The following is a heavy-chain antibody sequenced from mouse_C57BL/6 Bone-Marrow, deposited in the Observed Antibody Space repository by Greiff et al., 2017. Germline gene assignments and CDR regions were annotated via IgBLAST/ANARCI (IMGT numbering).Heavy chain of an antibody. J-gene: IGHJ2*01. V-gene: IGHV5-4*03. CDR3: ARYYDGGYFDY. CDR2: ISDGGSYT. CDR1: GFTFSSYA. Sequence: EVMLVESGGGLVKPGGSLKLSCAASGFTFSSYAMSWVRQTPEKRLEWVATISDGGSYTYYPDNVKGRFTISRDNAKNNLYLQMSHLKSEDTAMYYCARYYDGGYFDYWGQGTTLTVSS. D-gene: IGHD1-1*01.